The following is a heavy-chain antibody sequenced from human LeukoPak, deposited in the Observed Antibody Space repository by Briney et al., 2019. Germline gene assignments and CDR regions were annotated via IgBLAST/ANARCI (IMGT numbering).Heavy chain of an antibody. Sequence: SETLSLTCAVYGGSFSGYYWSWIRQPPGKGLEWIGEINHSGSTNYNPSLKSRVTISVDTSKNQFSLKPSSVTAADTAVYYCARGGIGWDSSGWYLYYFDYWRQGTLVTVSS. CDR1: GGSFSGYY. CDR3: ARGGIGWDSSGWYLYYFDY. CDR2: INHSGST. D-gene: IGHD6-19*01. V-gene: IGHV4-34*01. J-gene: IGHJ4*02.